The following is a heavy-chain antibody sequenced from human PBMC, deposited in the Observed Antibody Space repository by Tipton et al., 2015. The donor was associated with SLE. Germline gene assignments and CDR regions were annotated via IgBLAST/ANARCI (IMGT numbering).Heavy chain of an antibody. CDR2: VNHSGST. V-gene: IGHV4-34*01. CDR3: ARPNGYDAFDI. Sequence: GLVKPSETLSLTCTVYGESFSASHWTWIRQPPGKGLEWIGEVNHSGSTTYNPSLKSPVTISVDTSKKHFSLNLRSVTAADTAVYYCARPNGYDAFDIWGQGTLVTVSS. J-gene: IGHJ3*02. CDR1: GESFSASH. D-gene: IGHD5-18*01.